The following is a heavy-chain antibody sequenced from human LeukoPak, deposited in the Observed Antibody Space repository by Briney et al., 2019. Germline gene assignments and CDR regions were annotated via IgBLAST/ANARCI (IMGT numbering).Heavy chain of an antibody. V-gene: IGHV1-8*01. CDR1: GYTFTSYD. Sequence: AASVKVSCKASGYTFTSYDINWVRQATGQGLEWMGWMNPNSGNTGYAQKFQGRVTMTRNTSISTAYMELSSLRSEDTAVYYCAKFYDSSGPGGTCFDYWGQGTLVTVSS. CDR3: AKFYDSSGPGGTCFDY. J-gene: IGHJ4*02. D-gene: IGHD3-22*01. CDR2: MNPNSGNT.